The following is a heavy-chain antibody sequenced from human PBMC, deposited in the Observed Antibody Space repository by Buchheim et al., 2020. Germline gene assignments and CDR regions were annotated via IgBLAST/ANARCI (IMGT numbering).Heavy chain of an antibody. Sequence: EVQVLESGGGLVQPGGSLRLSCAASGLTYSSFAMSWVRQAPGKGLEWVSTISGSGGGTYYVDSAKGRFTISRDNSKKTMYLQMNSLRAEDTAVYYCAKDILGAQDYWGQGTL. CDR2: ISGSGGGT. D-gene: IGHD1-26*01. J-gene: IGHJ4*02. CDR3: AKDILGAQDY. CDR1: GLTYSSFA. V-gene: IGHV3-23*01.